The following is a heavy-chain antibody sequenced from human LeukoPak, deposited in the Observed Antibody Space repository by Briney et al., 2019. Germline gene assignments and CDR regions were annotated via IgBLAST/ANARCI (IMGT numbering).Heavy chain of an antibody. D-gene: IGHD1-26*01. Sequence: ETLSLTCTVSGGSISSSSYYWGWIRQPPGKGLEWVSGIGGSGGSTYYADSVKGRFTLSRDNSKDTVYLQMNSLRAEDTAVYYCAKNNGGGATTLDYWGQGTLVTVSS. CDR1: GGSISSSSYY. CDR3: AKNNGGGATTLDY. J-gene: IGHJ4*02. V-gene: IGHV3-23*01. CDR2: IGGSGGST.